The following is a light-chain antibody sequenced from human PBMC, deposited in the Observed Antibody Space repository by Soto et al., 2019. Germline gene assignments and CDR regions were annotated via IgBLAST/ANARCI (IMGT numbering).Light chain of an antibody. Sequence: DIQLTQSPSTLPASVGDGVTIPCRASRIINEGWAWYQKKPGKAPKLLIYDASNLESGVPSRFSGSGSGTEFTLTINSLQPDDLATYYCQETNYYVFGQGTQLEIK. CDR3: QETNYYV. V-gene: IGKV1-5*01. CDR2: DAS. J-gene: IGKJ2*01. CDR1: RIINEG.